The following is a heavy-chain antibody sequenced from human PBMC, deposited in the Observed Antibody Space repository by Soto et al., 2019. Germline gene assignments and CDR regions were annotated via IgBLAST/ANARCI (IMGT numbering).Heavy chain of an antibody. Sequence: PGGSLRLSCAASGFTFSSYWMSWVRQAPGKGLEWVANIKQDGSEKYHVDSVKGRLTISRDNAENALYLQMNSLRAEDTAVYYCARGPSIVVVARYYFDYWGQGTLVTVSS. D-gene: IGHD2-21*01. CDR3: ARGPSIVVVARYYFDY. CDR1: GFTFSSYW. V-gene: IGHV3-7*03. CDR2: IKQDGSEK. J-gene: IGHJ4*02.